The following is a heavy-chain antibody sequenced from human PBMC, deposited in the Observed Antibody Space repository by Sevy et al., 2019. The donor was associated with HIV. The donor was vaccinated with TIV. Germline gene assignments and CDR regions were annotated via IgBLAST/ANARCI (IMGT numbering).Heavy chain of an antibody. CDR3: ARVEYYYDSSGYYHPVAFDI. V-gene: IGHV3-7*01. D-gene: IGHD3-22*01. CDR1: GFTFSSYW. Sequence: GGSLRLSCAASGFTFSSYWMSWVRQAPGKGLEWVANIKQDGSEKYYVDSVKGRFTISREKAQNSLYLQMNSLRAEDTAVYYCARVEYYYDSSGYYHPVAFDIWGQGTMVTVSS. CDR2: IKQDGSEK. J-gene: IGHJ3*02.